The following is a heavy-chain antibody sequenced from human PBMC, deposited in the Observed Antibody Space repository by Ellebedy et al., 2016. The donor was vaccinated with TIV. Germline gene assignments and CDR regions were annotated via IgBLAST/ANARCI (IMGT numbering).Heavy chain of an antibody. J-gene: IGHJ4*02. CDR2: ISRSSATI. CDR3: ASRSELGY. Sequence: GESLKISXAASGFSFSTYSMNWVRQAPVKGLEWVSYISRSSATIYYADSVKGRFTVSRDNAKNSLYLQMNSLRPEDTAVYYCASRSELGYWGQGTLVTVSS. D-gene: IGHD3-3*02. V-gene: IGHV3-48*01. CDR1: GFSFSTYS.